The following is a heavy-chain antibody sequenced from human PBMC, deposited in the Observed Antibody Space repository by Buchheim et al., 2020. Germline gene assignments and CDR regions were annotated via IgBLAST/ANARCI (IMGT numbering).Heavy chain of an antibody. CDR2: TYSRGTT. CDR3: AGSDAEKPGTLDY. J-gene: IGHJ4*02. D-gene: IGHD6-13*01. Sequence: QVQLQESGPGLVKPSETLSLTCTVSGVSISTYYWTWIRQPPGKGLEWIAYTYSRGTTRYNPSLNSRITISEDTSKNQLSLGVRSVTAADTAVYDCAGSDAEKPGTLDYWGQGT. V-gene: IGHV4-59*01. CDR1: GVSISTYY.